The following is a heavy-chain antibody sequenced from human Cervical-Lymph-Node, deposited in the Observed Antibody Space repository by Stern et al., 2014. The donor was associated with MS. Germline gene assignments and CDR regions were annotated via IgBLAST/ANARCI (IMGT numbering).Heavy chain of an antibody. CDR3: ARGATQAFDP. CDR2: IYYGGST. J-gene: IGHJ5*02. CDR1: GGSISSYY. Sequence: QVQLQESGPGLVKPSETLSLTCTVSGGSISSYYWSWIRQPPGKGLEWIGYIYYGGSTNYNPSLKSRVTISVDPSKNQFSLKLSSVIAADTAVYYCARGATQAFDPWGQGTLVTVSS. V-gene: IGHV4-59*01.